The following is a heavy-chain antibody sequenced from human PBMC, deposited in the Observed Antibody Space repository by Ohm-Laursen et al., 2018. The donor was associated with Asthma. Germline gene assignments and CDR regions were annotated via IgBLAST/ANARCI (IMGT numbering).Heavy chain of an antibody. D-gene: IGHD1-26*01. CDR3: ARIGPEWELPGREYSLHH. CDR1: GYTLSRYS. Sequence: SLRPSCAASGYTLSRYSIHWVRQVPGKGLEWVASISTASTFIYYADSVRGRFTTSRDNAKNSVYLQMNSLRAEDTALYYCARIGPEWELPGREYSLHHWGQGAQVTVSS. V-gene: IGHV3-21*01. J-gene: IGHJ1*01. CDR2: ISTASTFI.